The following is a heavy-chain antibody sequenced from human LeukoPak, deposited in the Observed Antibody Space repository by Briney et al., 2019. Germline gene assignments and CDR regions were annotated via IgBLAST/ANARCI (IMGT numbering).Heavy chain of an antibody. CDR3: ARSGRDLLRMYYFDY. D-gene: IGHD1-26*01. V-gene: IGHV4-59*01. CDR2: IYYSGST. Sequence: SETLSLTCTVSGGSISSYYWNWIRQPPGKGLEWIGYIYYSGSTNYNPSLKSRVTISVDTSKNQFSLKLSSVTAADTAVYYCARSGRDLLRMYYFDYWGQGTLVTVSS. CDR1: GGSISSYY. J-gene: IGHJ4*02.